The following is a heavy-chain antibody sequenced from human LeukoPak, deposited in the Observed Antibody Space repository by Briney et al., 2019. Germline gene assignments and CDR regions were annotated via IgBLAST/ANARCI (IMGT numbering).Heavy chain of an antibody. CDR3: ARRGYSSGWYGRGPFDY. Sequence: SETLSLTCAVYGGSFSGYYWSWIRQPPGKGLEWIGEINHSGSTNYNPSLKSRVTISVDTSKNQFSLKLSSVTAADTAVYYCARRGYSSGWYGRGPFDYWGQGTLVTVSS. V-gene: IGHV4-34*01. J-gene: IGHJ4*02. CDR1: GGSFSGYY. D-gene: IGHD6-19*01. CDR2: INHSGST.